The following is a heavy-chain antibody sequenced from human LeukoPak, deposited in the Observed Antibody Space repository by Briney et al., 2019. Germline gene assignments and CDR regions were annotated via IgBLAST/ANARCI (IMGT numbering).Heavy chain of an antibody. CDR2: IIPIFGTA. V-gene: IGHV1-69*13. D-gene: IGHD4-11*01. Sequence: SVKVSCKASGGTFSSYAISWVRQAPGQGLEWMGGIIPIFGTANYAQKFQGKVTITADESTSTAYMELSSLRSEDTAVYYCARGGDYSIIRGKNWFDPWGQGTLVTVSS. J-gene: IGHJ5*02. CDR1: GGTFSSYA. CDR3: ARGGDYSIIRGKNWFDP.